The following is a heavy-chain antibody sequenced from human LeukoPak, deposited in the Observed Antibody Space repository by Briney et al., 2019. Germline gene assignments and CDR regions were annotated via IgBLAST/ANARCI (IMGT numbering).Heavy chain of an antibody. CDR1: GFAFSNYD. D-gene: IGHD3-3*01. CDR3: ARVGKSGRSHYFDF. CDR2: IDTVGDT. J-gene: IGHJ4*02. Sequence: GGSLRLSCAASGFAFSNYDMHWVRQTTGKGLEWVSAIDTVGDTYYPGSVKGRFTISRENAKKSLYLQMNSLRAGDTAVYYCARVGKSGRSHYFDFWGRGTLVTVSS. V-gene: IGHV3-13*01.